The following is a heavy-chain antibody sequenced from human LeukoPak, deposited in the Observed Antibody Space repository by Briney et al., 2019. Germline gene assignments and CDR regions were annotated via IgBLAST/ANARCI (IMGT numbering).Heavy chain of an antibody. CDR1: GGSISSYY. CDR3: ARYYYGSGSYHWFDP. CDR2: IYTSGST. J-gene: IGHJ5*02. D-gene: IGHD3-10*01. Sequence: SETLSLTCTVSGGSISSYYWSWLRQPAGQGLEWIVRIYTSGSTNYNPSLKSRVTISVDTSKNQFSLRLSSVTAADTAVYYCARYYYGSGSYHWFDPWGQGALVTGSS. V-gene: IGHV4-4*07.